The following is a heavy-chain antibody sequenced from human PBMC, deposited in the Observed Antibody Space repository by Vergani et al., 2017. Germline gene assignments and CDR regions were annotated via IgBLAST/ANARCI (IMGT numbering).Heavy chain of an antibody. CDR2: IDRNYGVK. J-gene: IGHJ4*02. D-gene: IGHD1-26*01. CDR3: AGGNSGSYYDYFDY. Sequence: VEAGGGLVQPGGSLRLSCTASGFTFQAFAFHWVRQVSGRGLEWVSGIDRNYGVKNGNSFEGRFSISRDNAKKAVFLQMNNLRAGDTALYYCAGGNSGSYYDYFDYWGQGSLVTVSS. CDR1: GFTFQAFA. V-gene: IGHV3-9*01.